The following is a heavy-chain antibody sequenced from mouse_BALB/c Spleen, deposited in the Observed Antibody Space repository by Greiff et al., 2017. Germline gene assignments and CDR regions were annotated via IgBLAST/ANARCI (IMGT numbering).Heavy chain of an antibody. D-gene: IGHD1-2*01. CDR3: ARKDYGLDY. J-gene: IGHJ2*01. V-gene: IGHV1S56*01. CDR1: GYTFTSYY. CDR2: IYPGNVNT. Sequence: QVQLQQSGPELVKPGASVRISCKASGYTFTSYYIHWVKQRPGQGLEWIGWIYPGNVNTKYNEKFKGKATLTADKSSSTAYMQLSSLTSEDSAVYFCARKDYGLDYWGQGTTLTVSS.